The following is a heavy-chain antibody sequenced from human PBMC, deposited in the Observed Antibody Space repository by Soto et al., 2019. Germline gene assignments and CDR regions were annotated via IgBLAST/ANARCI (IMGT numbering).Heavy chain of an antibody. J-gene: IGHJ4*02. CDR3: ARHSNRNYGLNYFDY. CDR1: GGSVSSYY. D-gene: IGHD4-4*01. Sequence: SEILSLTCTVSGGSVSSYYWSWIRQSPGKGLEWIGYIYYSGSTKYKPSLKSRVTISVDTSKNQFSLKVSSATAADTAVYHCARHSNRNYGLNYFDYWGLGALVTVSS. V-gene: IGHV4-59*08. CDR2: IYYSGST.